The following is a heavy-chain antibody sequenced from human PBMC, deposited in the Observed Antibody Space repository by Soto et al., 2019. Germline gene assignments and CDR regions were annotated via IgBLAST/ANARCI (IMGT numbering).Heavy chain of an antibody. CDR1: GGSISSGGYY. CDR3: ARETRILPYPTRFDY. V-gene: IGHV4-31*03. CDR2: IYYSGST. J-gene: IGHJ4*02. Sequence: PSETLSLTCTVSGGSISSGGYYWSWIRQHPGKGLEWIGYIYYSGSTYYNPSLKSRVTISVDTSKNQFSLKLSSVTAADTAVYYCARETRILPYPTRFDYWGQGTLVTVSS. D-gene: IGHD2-15*01.